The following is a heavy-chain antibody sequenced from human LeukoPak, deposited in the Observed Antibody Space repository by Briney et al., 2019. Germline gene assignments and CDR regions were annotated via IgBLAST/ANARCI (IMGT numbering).Heavy chain of an antibody. CDR2: IYPGDSDT. D-gene: IGHD2-2*01. V-gene: IGHV5-51*01. J-gene: IGHJ4*02. Sequence: GEALETHFQGSGYRFTSYWIGWGRPRPGKGVEWMAIIYPGDSDTRYSPSFQGQVTISADKSTITAYLQWSSLKASDTAMYYCARHCYNTNCYDWGQGTLVTVSS. CDR3: ARHCYNTNCYD. CDR1: GYRFTSYW.